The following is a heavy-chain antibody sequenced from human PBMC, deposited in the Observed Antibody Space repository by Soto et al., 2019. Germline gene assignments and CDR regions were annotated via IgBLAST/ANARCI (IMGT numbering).Heavy chain of an antibody. CDR2: IYYSGST. D-gene: IGHD4-17*01. J-gene: IGHJ4*02. CDR3: ARDYGLHYFDY. V-gene: IGHV4-59*01. CDR1: GGSISSYY. Sequence: SETLSLTCTVSGGSISSYYWSWIRQPPGKGLEWTGYIYYSGSTNYNPSLKSRVTISVDTSKNQFSLKLSSVTAADTAVYYCARDYGLHYFDYWGQGTLVTVSS.